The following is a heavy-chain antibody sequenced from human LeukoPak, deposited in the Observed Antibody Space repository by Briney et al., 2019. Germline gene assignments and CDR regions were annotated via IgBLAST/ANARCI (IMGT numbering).Heavy chain of an antibody. V-gene: IGHV4-59*01. Sequence: PSETLSLTCTVSGGSISSYYWSWIRQPPGKGLEWIAYIYYSGSTNYNPSLKSRVTISVDTSKNQFSLKLSSVTAADTAEYYCARRYGSGSSGTFDYWGQGTLVTVSS. J-gene: IGHJ4*02. D-gene: IGHD3-10*01. CDR2: IYYSGST. CDR1: GGSISSYY. CDR3: ARRYGSGSSGTFDY.